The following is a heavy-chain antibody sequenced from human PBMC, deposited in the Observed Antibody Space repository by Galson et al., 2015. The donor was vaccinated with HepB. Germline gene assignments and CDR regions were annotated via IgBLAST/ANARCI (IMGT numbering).Heavy chain of an antibody. Sequence: SLRLSCAASGFTFGDYAMSWVRQAPGKGLEWVGFIRSKAYGGTTEYAASVKGRFTISRDDSKSIAYLQMNSLKTEDTAVYYCTRGSITFDYWGQGTLVTVSS. CDR1: GFTFGDYA. CDR2: IRSKAYGGTT. CDR3: TRGSITFDY. D-gene: IGHD3-10*01. V-gene: IGHV3-49*04. J-gene: IGHJ4*02.